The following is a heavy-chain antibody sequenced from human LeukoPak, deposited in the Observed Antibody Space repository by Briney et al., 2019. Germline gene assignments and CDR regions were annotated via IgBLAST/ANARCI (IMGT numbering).Heavy chain of an antibody. D-gene: IGHD3-10*01. CDR3: AKDRGGFTHYFDF. J-gene: IGHJ4*01. Sequence: PGGSLRLSCAASGFTFSSYSMNWVRQAPGKGLEWVSSISSSSYIYYADSVKGRFTISRDNAKNSLYLQMDSLRAEDTAVYYCAKDRGGFTHYFDFWGQGILVTVSS. CDR2: ISSSSYI. CDR1: GFTFSSYS. V-gene: IGHV3-21*01.